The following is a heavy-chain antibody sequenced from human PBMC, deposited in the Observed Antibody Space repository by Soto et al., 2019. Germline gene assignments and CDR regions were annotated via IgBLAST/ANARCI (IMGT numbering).Heavy chain of an antibody. J-gene: IGHJ6*02. V-gene: IGHV1-69*06. CDR2: IIPIFGTA. CDR1: GGTFSSYA. D-gene: IGHD3-10*01. Sequence: SVNVSCKASGGTFSSYAISWVRQATGQGLEWMGGIIPIFGTANYAQKFQGRVTITADKSTSTAYMELSSLRSEDTAVYYCASAGYYGSGSYYSPPGYYYGMDVWGQGTTVTVSS. CDR3: ASAGYYGSGSYYSPPGYYYGMDV.